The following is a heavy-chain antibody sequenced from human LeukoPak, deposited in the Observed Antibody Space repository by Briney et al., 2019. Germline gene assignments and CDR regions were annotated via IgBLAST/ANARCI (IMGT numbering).Heavy chain of an antibody. CDR2: ISYDGSNK. J-gene: IGHJ4*02. V-gene: IGHV3-30-3*01. Sequence: GRSLRLSCAASGFTFSSYAMHWVRQAPGKGLEWVAVISYDGSNKYYADSVKGRFTISRDNSKNTLYLQMNSLRAEDTAVYYCARADDSSGYYLIDYWGQGTLVTVSS. CDR3: ARADDSSGYYLIDY. D-gene: IGHD3-22*01. CDR1: GFTFSSYA.